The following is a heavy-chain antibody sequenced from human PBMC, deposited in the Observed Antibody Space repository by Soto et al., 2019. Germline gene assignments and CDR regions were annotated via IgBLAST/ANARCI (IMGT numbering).Heavy chain of an antibody. V-gene: IGHV3-11*01. D-gene: IGHD3-22*01. J-gene: IGHJ5*02. CDR3: ARDEEVNYYDSSGYPNWFDP. CDR1: GFTFSDYY. CDR2: ISSSGSTI. Sequence: NPGGSLRLSCAASGFTFSDYYMSWIRQAPGKGLEWVSYISSSGSTIYYADSVKGRFTISRDNAKNSLYLQMNSLRAEDTAVYYCARDEEVNYYDSSGYPNWFDPWGQGTLVTVSS.